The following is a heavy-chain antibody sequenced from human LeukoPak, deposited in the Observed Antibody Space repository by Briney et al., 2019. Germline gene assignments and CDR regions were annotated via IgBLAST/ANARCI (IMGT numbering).Heavy chain of an antibody. V-gene: IGHV3-48*02. CDR1: GFSFSTCN. J-gene: IGHJ4*02. Sequence: GGSLRLSCAASGFSFSTCNMNWVRQAPGKGLEWISHIRDSGDPIYHAGSVKGRFTISRDNAKSSLYLQMNSLRDEDTAVYYCARDNDYGFDYWGQGTLVTVSS. D-gene: IGHD4-17*01. CDR2: IRDSGDPI. CDR3: ARDNDYGFDY.